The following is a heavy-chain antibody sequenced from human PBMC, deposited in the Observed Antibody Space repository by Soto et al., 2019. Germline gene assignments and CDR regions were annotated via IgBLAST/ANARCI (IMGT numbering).Heavy chain of an antibody. D-gene: IGHD2-2*01. Sequence: QVQLVQSGAEVKKPGASVKVSCKASGYTFTSYGISWVRQAPGQGLEWMGWISAYNGNTNYAQKLQGRDTMTTDTSTSTAYMELSSLRSDDTAVYYCARDPCSTSCYDYYYYGMDVWGQGTTVTVSS. J-gene: IGHJ6*02. CDR3: ARDPCSTSCYDYYYYGMDV. CDR1: GYTFTSYG. CDR2: ISAYNGNT. V-gene: IGHV1-18*01.